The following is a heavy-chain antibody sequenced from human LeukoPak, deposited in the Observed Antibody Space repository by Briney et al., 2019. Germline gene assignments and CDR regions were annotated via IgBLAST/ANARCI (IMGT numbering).Heavy chain of an antibody. Sequence: GESLRLSCTASGFTFSSYWMSWVRVRQAPGKGLEWVANIKHDGSEKYYVDSVKGRFTISRDNAKDSLYLQMNSLRPEDTAVYYCARNRVVVPAAPWGQGTLVTVSS. CDR3: ARNRVVVPAAP. CDR2: IKHDGSEK. CDR1: GFTFSSYW. J-gene: IGHJ5*02. D-gene: IGHD2-21*01. V-gene: IGHV3-7*04.